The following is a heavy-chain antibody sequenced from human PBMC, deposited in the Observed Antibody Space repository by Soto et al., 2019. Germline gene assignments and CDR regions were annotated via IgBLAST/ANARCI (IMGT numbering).Heavy chain of an antibody. D-gene: IGHD2-8*01. CDR3: ASPSSPLYRTNGVCKNGFDP. J-gene: IGHJ5*02. Sequence: PSETLSLTCAVSCYSISRGYYWDWIRQPPERGLEWIVSIYHSGRTYYNPSLNGRFTISVDTSKKKCSLKLSYVTAADTAVYYCASPSSPLYRTNGVCKNGFDPGGQGTLVT. CDR2: IYHSGRT. V-gene: IGHV4-38-2*01. CDR1: CYSISRGYY.